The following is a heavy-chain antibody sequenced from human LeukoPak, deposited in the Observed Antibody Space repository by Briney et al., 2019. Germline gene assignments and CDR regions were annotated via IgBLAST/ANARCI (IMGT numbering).Heavy chain of an antibody. CDR1: GGSVSSYY. Sequence: PSQTLSLTCTVSGGSVSSYYWSWIRQPAGKGLEWIGRIYTSGSTNYNPSLKSRVTMSVDTSKNQFSLKLSSVTAADTAVYYCARDISSSWYHVFPFDPWGQGTLVTVSS. CDR2: IYTSGST. V-gene: IGHV4-4*07. D-gene: IGHD6-13*01. CDR3: ARDISSSWYHVFPFDP. J-gene: IGHJ5*02.